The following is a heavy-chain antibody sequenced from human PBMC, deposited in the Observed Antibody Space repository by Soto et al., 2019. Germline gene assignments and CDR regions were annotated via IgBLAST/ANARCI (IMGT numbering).Heavy chain of an antibody. CDR2: IWYDGSNK. CDR3: VLASDARVHDPRNYYYYMDV. Sequence: GGSLRLSCAASGFTFSSYGMHWVRQAPGKGLEWVAVIWYDGSNKYYADSVKGRFTISRDNSKNTLFLQMNSLRAEDTAVYYCVLASDARVHDPRNYYYYMDVWGKGTTVTVSS. CDR1: GFTFSSYG. D-gene: IGHD3-3*02. V-gene: IGHV3-33*01. J-gene: IGHJ6*03.